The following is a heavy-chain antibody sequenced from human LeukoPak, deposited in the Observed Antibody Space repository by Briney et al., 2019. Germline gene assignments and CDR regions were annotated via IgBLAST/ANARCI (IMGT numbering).Heavy chain of an antibody. V-gene: IGHV3-21*01. J-gene: IGHJ4*02. Sequence: GGSLRLSCAASGFTFDDYGMNWVRQAPGKGLEWVSSISTSSSHMYYADSVKGRFTISRDNAKNSLYLQMNTLRAEDTAVYYCARDDTSAHFFDYWGQGTLVTVSS. CDR2: ISTSSSHM. CDR1: GFTFDDYG. CDR3: ARDDTSAHFFDY. D-gene: IGHD3-10*01.